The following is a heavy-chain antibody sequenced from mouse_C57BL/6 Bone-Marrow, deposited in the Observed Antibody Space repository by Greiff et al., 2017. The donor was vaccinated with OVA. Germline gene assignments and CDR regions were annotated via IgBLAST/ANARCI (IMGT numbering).Heavy chain of an antibody. D-gene: IGHD1-1*01. CDR1: GYTFTDYY. Sequence: VQLQQSGPVLVKPGASVKMSCKASGYTFTDYYMNWVKQSHGKSLEWIGVINPYNGGTSYNQKFKGKATLTVDKSSSTAYMELSSLTSEDSAVYYCARGGGYYYGSSYIFDVWGTGTTVTVCS. V-gene: IGHV1-19*01. J-gene: IGHJ1*03. CDR3: ARGGGYYYGSSYIFDV. CDR2: INPYNGGT.